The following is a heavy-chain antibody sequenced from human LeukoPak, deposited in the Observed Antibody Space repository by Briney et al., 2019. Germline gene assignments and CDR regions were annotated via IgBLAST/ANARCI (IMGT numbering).Heavy chain of an antibody. D-gene: IGHD4-17*01. Sequence: GGSLRLSCAASGFTFSSYAMSWVRQAPGKGLEWVSAISGSGGSTYYADSVKGRFTISRDNSKNTLYLQMNSLRAEDTAVYYCAKDIWKTTVTIGYFDYWGQGTLVTVPS. V-gene: IGHV3-23*01. CDR1: GFTFSSYA. CDR3: AKDIWKTTVTIGYFDY. J-gene: IGHJ4*02. CDR2: ISGSGGST.